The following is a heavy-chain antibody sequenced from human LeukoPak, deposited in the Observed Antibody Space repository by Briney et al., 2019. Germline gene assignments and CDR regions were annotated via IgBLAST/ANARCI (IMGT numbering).Heavy chain of an antibody. J-gene: IGHJ3*02. V-gene: IGHV4-34*01. CDR3: ARDLWQLRAFDI. Sequence: SETLSLTCAVYGGSFSGYYWSWIRQPPGKGLEWIGEINHSGSTNYNPSLKSRVTISVDTSKNQFSLKLSSVTAADTAVYYCARDLWQLRAFDIWGQGTMVTVSS. CDR1: GGSFSGYY. D-gene: IGHD6-6*01. CDR2: INHSGST.